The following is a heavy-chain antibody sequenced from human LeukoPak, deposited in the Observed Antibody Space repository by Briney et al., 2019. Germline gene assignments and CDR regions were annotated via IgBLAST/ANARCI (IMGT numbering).Heavy chain of an antibody. Sequence: QPGGSLRLSCAASGFTFSSYDMNWVRQAPGKGLEWVSYISTSGSTIYYADSVKGRFTISRDNAKNSLYLQMNSLRAEDTALYYCARPYYGSGSYYLPLSYWGQGTLVTVSS. V-gene: IGHV3-48*03. CDR3: ARPYYGSGSYYLPLSY. CDR2: ISTSGSTI. J-gene: IGHJ4*02. D-gene: IGHD3-10*01. CDR1: GFTFSSYD.